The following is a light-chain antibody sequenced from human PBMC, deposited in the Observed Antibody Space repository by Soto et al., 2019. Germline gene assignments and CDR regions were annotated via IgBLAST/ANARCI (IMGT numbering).Light chain of an antibody. V-gene: IGLV2-8*01. J-gene: IGLJ1*01. CDR2: EVV. Sequence: QSALTQPPSASGSPGQSVTISCTGTKNDIGVYDFVSWYQHHPGKAPRLIIYEVVQRPSGVPDRFSGSKSGNTASLTVSGLQAADEADYFCKSYAGTNNYVFGSGTQVTVL. CDR1: KNDIGVYDF. CDR3: KSYAGTNNYV.